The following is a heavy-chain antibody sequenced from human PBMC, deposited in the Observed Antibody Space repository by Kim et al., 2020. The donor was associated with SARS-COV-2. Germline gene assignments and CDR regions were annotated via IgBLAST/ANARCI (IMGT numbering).Heavy chain of an antibody. Sequence: SLKRRITISVDTSKNPFSRKLSSVTAADTAVYYCARAPYGSGRGYWYFDLWGRGTLVTVSS. J-gene: IGHJ2*01. CDR3: ARAPYGSGRGYWYFDL. V-gene: IGHV4-34*13. D-gene: IGHD3-10*01.